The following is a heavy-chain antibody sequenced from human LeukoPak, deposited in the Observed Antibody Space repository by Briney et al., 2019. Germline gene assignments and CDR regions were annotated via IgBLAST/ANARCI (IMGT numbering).Heavy chain of an antibody. CDR3: AKDGFDYYDSSGYYYFNY. J-gene: IGHJ4*02. D-gene: IGHD3-22*01. V-gene: IGHV3-23*01. CDR1: GFTFSNYA. CDR2: ISGGGVAI. Sequence: GGSLRLSCAASGFTFSNYAMSWVRQAPGKGLQWVSAISGGGVAIYYADSVKGRFTISRDNSKNTLYLQMNSLRAEDTAVYYCAKDGFDYYDSSGYYYFNYWGQGTLVTVSS.